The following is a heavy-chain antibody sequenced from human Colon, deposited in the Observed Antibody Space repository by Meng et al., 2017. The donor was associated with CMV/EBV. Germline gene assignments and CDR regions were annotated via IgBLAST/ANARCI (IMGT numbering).Heavy chain of an antibody. D-gene: IGHD2-2*01. CDR3: AKVGYCSSASCYYHPMDV. CDR1: GFTFSSYG. J-gene: IGHJ6*02. V-gene: IGHV3-30*02. CDR2: IRYDGSNK. Sequence: GGSLRLSCAASGFTFSSYGMHWVRQAPGKGLEWVAFIRYDGSNKYYADSVKGRFTISRDNSKNTLYLQMNSLRAEDTAVYYCAKVGYCSSASCYYHPMDVWGQGTTVTVSS.